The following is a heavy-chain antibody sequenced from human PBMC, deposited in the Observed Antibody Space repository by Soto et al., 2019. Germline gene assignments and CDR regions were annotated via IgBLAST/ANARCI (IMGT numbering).Heavy chain of an antibody. V-gene: IGHV4-38-2*02. D-gene: IGHD6-19*01. CDR1: GYSISSGSY. J-gene: IGHJ4*01. CDR2: IYHGVTT. Sequence: SQTLSLTCTVSGYSISSGSYWGWIRQPPGKGPEWVASIYHGVTTFYNPSLKSRITISVDTSHTQFSLNLRSVTAADTAVYYCARAHVMVVAGSNFDYWGHGTLVTVSS. CDR3: ARAHVMVVAGSNFDY.